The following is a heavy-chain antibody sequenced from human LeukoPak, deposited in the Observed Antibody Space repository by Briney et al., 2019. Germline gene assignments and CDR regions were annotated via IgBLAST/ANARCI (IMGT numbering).Heavy chain of an antibody. J-gene: IGHJ6*02. CDR3: ATDSDYYDSSGYYYYYGMDV. CDR1: GYTFTGYY. CDR2: FDPEDGET. Sequence: ASVKVSCKASGYTFTGYYMHWVRQAPGKGLEWMGGFDPEDGETIYAQKFQGRVTMTEDTSTDTAYMELSSLRSEDTAVYYCATDSDYYDSSGYYYYYGMDVWGQGTTVTVSS. D-gene: IGHD3-22*01. V-gene: IGHV1-24*01.